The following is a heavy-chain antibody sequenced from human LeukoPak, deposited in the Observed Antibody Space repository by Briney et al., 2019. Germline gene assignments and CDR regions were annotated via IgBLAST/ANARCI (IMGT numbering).Heavy chain of an antibody. Sequence: GGSLRLSCAASGFTVSSNYMSWVRQAPGKGLEWVSVIYSGGSTYYADSVKGRFTISRDNSKNTLYLQMNSLRAEDTAVYYCAKGGYCSSTSCPIQHYYYYYMDVWGKGTTVTVSS. D-gene: IGHD2-2*01. V-gene: IGHV3-53*01. CDR1: GFTVSSNY. CDR2: IYSGGST. J-gene: IGHJ6*03. CDR3: AKGGYCSSTSCPIQHYYYYYMDV.